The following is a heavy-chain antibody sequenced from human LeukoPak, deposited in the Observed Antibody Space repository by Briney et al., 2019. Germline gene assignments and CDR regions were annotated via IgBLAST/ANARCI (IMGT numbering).Heavy chain of an antibody. Sequence: PSETLSLTCTVSGGSISSYYWSWIRQPPGKGLEWIGYIYYSGSTNYNPSLKSRVTISVDTSKNQFSLKLSSVTAADTAVYYCASSTTREQWLSPFDYWGQGTLVTVSS. CDR2: IYYSGST. CDR3: ASSTTREQWLSPFDY. V-gene: IGHV4-59*08. CDR1: GGSISSYY. J-gene: IGHJ4*02. D-gene: IGHD6-19*01.